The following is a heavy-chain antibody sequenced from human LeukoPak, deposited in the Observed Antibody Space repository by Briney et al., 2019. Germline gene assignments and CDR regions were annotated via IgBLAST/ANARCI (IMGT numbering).Heavy chain of an antibody. Sequence: GRSLRLSCAASGFTFSSYGMHWVRQAPGKGLEWVAVISYDGSNKYYADSVKGRFTISRDNSKNTLYLQMNSLRAEDTAVYYCAKDSAVAGPYYFDYWGQGTLVTVSS. CDR1: GFTFSSYG. CDR3: AKDSAVAGPYYFDY. J-gene: IGHJ4*02. D-gene: IGHD6-19*01. CDR2: ISYDGSNK. V-gene: IGHV3-30*18.